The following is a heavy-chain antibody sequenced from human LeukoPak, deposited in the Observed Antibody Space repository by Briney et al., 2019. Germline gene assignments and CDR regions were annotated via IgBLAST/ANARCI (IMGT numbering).Heavy chain of an antibody. CDR2: IRASGGST. CDR3: ASGRLVGAPDY. CDR1: GFTFSSYD. V-gene: IGHV3-23*01. Sequence: PGGSLRLSCAASGFTFSSYDMSWVRQAPGKGLEWVSTIRASGGSTFYADSVKGRFTISRDNAKNTLYLQMNSLRAEDTAVYYCASGRLVGAPDYWGQGTLVTVSS. J-gene: IGHJ4*02. D-gene: IGHD1-26*01.